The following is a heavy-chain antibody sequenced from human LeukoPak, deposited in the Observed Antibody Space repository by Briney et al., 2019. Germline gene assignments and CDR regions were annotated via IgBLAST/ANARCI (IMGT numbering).Heavy chain of an antibody. V-gene: IGHV3-21*01. CDR2: ITTSTPVPHI. CDR3: ARALGDQPDYYYGMDV. J-gene: IGHJ6*04. CDR1: GFTFSTYI. D-gene: IGHD2-2*01. Sequence: GDSLRLSCAPSGFTFSTYIMNCVRHAPGGGLEWVSYITTSTPVPHIFYADSVTGRFTISRDNAHNSLFLQMNSLRAEDTAVYYCARALGDQPDYYYGMDVWGKRTTVTVSS.